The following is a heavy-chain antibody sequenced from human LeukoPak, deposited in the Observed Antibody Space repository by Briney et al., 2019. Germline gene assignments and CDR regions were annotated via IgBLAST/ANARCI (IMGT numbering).Heavy chain of an antibody. J-gene: IGHJ4*02. CDR3: ARDRAVATIGGVDY. CDR2: ISPNSGGT. Sequence: ASVKVSCKASGYTFTGYYMHWVRQTPGQGLEWMGWISPNSGGTNYAQKFQGRVTMTRDTSISTAYMELSSLRSDDTAVYYCARDRAVATIGGVDYWGQGTLVTVSS. D-gene: IGHD5-12*01. V-gene: IGHV1-2*02. CDR1: GYTFTGYY.